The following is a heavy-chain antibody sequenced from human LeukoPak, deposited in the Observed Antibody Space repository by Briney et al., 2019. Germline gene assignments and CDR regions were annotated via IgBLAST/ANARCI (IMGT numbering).Heavy chain of an antibody. Sequence: PSETLSLTCTVSGGSISSYYWSWIRQPAGKGLEWIGRIYTSGSTNYNPSLKSRVTMSVDTSRNQFSLKLSSVTAAGTAVYYCARGRYSSGWYEFDYWGQGTLVTVSS. J-gene: IGHJ4*02. CDR2: IYTSGST. CDR1: GGSISSYY. CDR3: ARGRYSSGWYEFDY. V-gene: IGHV4-4*07. D-gene: IGHD6-19*01.